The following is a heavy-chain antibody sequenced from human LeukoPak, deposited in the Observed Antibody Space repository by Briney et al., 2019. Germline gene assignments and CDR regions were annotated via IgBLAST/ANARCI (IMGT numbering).Heavy chain of an antibody. CDR3: AYTND. CDR1: GFTFSSYS. D-gene: IGHD2-8*01. CDR2: IKQDGSET. Sequence: GGSLRLSCAASGFTFSSYSMRWVRQAPGKGLEWVASIKQDGSETYYVDSVKGRFTISRDNAKNSLFLQMNSLRVEDTAVYYCAYTNDWGQGTLVTVSS. J-gene: IGHJ4*02. V-gene: IGHV3-7*01.